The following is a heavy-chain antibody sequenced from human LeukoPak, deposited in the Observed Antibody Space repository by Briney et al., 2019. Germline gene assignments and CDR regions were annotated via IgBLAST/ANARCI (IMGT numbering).Heavy chain of an antibody. V-gene: IGHV1-18*01. CDR2: INPYNGNT. Sequence: ASVKVSCKASGYTFISHGISWVRQAPGQGLEWMGWINPYNGNTNYAQRLQGRVTLTTDTSTNTAYMELRSLRSEDTAVYYCARLNLPGYSYGFNWFDPWGQGTLVTVSS. J-gene: IGHJ5*02. CDR1: GYTFISHG. D-gene: IGHD5-18*01. CDR3: ARLNLPGYSYGFNWFDP.